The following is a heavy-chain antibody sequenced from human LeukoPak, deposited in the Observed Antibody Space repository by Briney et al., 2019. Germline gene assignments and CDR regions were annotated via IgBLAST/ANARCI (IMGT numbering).Heavy chain of an antibody. D-gene: IGHD1-1*01. V-gene: IGHV1-2*02. CDR1: GYGFSAHY. J-gene: IGHJ1*01. CDR2: SNHNNGDT. Sequence: ASVKVSCKPSGYGFSAHYIHGIRQAPGQGPEWMGCSNHNNGDTTYAQKFQGRVTMTTDTSTSTAYMELSGLTSDDTSVYFCATGEKGANWWNGLQHWGQGTLVIVSS. CDR3: ATGEKGANWWNGLQH.